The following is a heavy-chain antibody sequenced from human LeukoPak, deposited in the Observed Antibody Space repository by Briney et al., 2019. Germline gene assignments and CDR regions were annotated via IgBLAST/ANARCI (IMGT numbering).Heavy chain of an antibody. CDR3: ARDNSYGSPLDY. CDR2: ISSDGGTI. J-gene: IGHJ4*02. V-gene: IGHV3-48*01. D-gene: IGHD5-18*01. CDR1: GFTFSRKT. Sequence: PGGSLRLSCAASGFTFSRKTMNWVRQAPGKGLEWVSYISSDGGTIYYADSVRGRFTISRDNSKNTLDLQMTSLRAEDTAVYYCARDNSYGSPLDYWGQGTLVTVSS.